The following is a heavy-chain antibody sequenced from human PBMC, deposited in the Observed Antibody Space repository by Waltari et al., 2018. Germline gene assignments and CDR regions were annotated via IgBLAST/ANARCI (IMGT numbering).Heavy chain of an antibody. CDR2: IYYSGST. CDR1: GGSISSSSYY. V-gene: IGHV4-39*07. CDR3: ARGDDYSNYLDY. D-gene: IGHD4-4*01. J-gene: IGHJ4*02. Sequence: QLQLQESGPGLVKPSETLSLTCTVSGGSISSSSYYWGWIRQPPGKGLEWIGSIYYSGSTYDNPSLKSRVTISVDTSKNQFSLKLSAVTAADTAVYYCARGDDYSNYLDYWGQGTLVTVSS.